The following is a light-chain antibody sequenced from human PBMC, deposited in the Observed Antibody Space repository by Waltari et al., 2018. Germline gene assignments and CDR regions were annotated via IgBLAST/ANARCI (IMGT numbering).Light chain of an antibody. Sequence: SYELTQPPSVSVSPGQTARITCYGAALPKPYAYWYQQKPGQAPVLVIYKDSERPSGIPERFAGSSSGTTVTLTISGVQAEDEADYYCQSADSSGTPNWVFGGGTKLTVL. CDR3: QSADSSGTPNWV. V-gene: IGLV3-25*03. CDR1: ALPKPY. J-gene: IGLJ3*02. CDR2: KDS.